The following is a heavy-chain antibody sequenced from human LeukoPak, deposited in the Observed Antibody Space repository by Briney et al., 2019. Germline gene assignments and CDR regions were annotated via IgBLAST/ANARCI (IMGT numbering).Heavy chain of an antibody. Sequence: GESLKISCKGSGYSFSTYWIGWVRQMPGKGLEWMGMLYPGDSDTRYSPSFQGQVTMSADKSINTAYLQWSSLKASDTAMYYCARHAPVGLTIGGIIDSWGQGTLVTVS. CDR2: LYPGDSDT. CDR3: ARHAPVGLTIGGIIDS. D-gene: IGHD3-16*01. J-gene: IGHJ4*02. V-gene: IGHV5-51*01. CDR1: GYSFSTYW.